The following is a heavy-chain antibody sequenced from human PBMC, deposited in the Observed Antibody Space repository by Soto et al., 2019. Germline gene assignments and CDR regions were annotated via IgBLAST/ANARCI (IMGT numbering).Heavy chain of an antibody. D-gene: IGHD3-10*01. Sequence: GGSLRLSCAASGFTFSSYAMSWVRQAPGKGLEWVSAISGSGGSTYYADSVKGRFTISRDNSKNTLYLQMNSLRAEDTAVYYCAKDLNLANAGSGGDFDYWGQGTLVTVSS. CDR2: ISGSGGST. J-gene: IGHJ4*02. CDR1: GFTFSSYA. V-gene: IGHV3-23*01. CDR3: AKDLNLANAGSGGDFDY.